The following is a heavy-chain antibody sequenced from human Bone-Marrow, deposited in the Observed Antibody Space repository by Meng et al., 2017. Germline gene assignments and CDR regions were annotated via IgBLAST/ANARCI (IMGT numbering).Heavy chain of an antibody. D-gene: IGHD2-2*01. CDR2: IDTNTGNP. CDR3: TRDGYSDCSRTSCFDY. J-gene: IGHJ4*02. V-gene: IGHV7-4-1*02. Sequence: ASVKVSCKVSGYILISYAINWLRQAPGQGLEWMGWIDTNTGNPTYAQGFTGRLVFSLDTSVSTAYLQISGLKADDTAVYYCTRDGYSDCSRTSCFDYWGQGSLVTVSS. CDR1: GYILISYA.